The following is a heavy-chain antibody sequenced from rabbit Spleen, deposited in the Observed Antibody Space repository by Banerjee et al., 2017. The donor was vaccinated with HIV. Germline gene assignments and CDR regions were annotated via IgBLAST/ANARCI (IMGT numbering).Heavy chain of an antibody. CDR2: IDPIFGST. J-gene: IGHJ4*01. CDR3: ARESGSGPYIDGYFNL. CDR1: GVSFIDKHV. D-gene: IGHD1-1*01. V-gene: IGHV1S45*01. Sequence: QEQLEESGGGVVKPAGSLTFTCKASGVSFIDKHVMCWVRQAPVKGLEWIGYIDPIFGSTYFASWAKGRFTISKTASTTVTLQMTSLTAADAATYFCARESGSGPYIDGYFNLWGQGTLVTVS.